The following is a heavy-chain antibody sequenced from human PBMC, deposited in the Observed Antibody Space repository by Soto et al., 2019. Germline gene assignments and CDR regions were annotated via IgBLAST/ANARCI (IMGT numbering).Heavy chain of an antibody. Sequence: ASVKVSCKVSGYTLTELSMHWVRQAPGKGLEWMGGFDPEDGETIYAQKFQGRVTMTEDTSTDTAYMELSSLRSEDTAVYYCATVLTLIKYGDYGVSAFDIWGQGTMVTVSS. V-gene: IGHV1-24*01. CDR2: FDPEDGET. CDR3: ATVLTLIKYGDYGVSAFDI. J-gene: IGHJ3*02. D-gene: IGHD4-17*01. CDR1: GYTLTELS.